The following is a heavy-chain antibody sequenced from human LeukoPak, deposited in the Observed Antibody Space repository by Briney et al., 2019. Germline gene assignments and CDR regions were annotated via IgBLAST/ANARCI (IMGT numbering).Heavy chain of an antibody. D-gene: IGHD3-3*01. CDR1: GGSISSHY. J-gene: IGHJ4*02. CDR3: ARGSLGVSYYDFWSGKPEPFDY. V-gene: IGHV4-59*11. Sequence: SETLSLTCTVSGGSISSHYWSWIRQPPGKGLEWIGYIYYSGSTNYNPSLKSRVTISVDTSKNQFSLKLSSVTAADTAVYYCARGSLGVSYYDFWSGKPEPFDYWGQGTLVTVSS. CDR2: IYYSGST.